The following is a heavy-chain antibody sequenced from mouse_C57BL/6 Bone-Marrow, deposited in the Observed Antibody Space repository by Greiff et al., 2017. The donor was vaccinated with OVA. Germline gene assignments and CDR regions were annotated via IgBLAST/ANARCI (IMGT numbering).Heavy chain of an antibody. D-gene: IGHD1-1*01. J-gene: IGHJ2*01. CDR2: ISSGGSYT. Sequence: EVKVVESGGDLVKPGGSLKLSCAASGFTFSSYGMSWVRQTPDKRLEWVATISSGGSYTYYPDSVKGRFTISRDNAKNTLYLQMSSLKSEDTAMYYCARPHYYGSSLYYFDYWGQGTTLTVSS. CDR1: GFTFSSYG. V-gene: IGHV5-6*01. CDR3: ARPHYYGSSLYYFDY.